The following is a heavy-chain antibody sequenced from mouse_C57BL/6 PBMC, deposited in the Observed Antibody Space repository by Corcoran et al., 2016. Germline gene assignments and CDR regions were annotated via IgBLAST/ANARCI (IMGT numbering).Heavy chain of an antibody. CDR3: ARWESLYCGGWYFDV. V-gene: IGHV9-3*01. CDR2: INTYSGVP. CDR1: GYTFTTYG. J-gene: IGHJ1*03. Sequence: QIQLVQSGPELKKPGETVKISCKASGYTFTTYGMSWVKQAPGKGLKWMGWINTYSGVPTYADDFKGRFAFSLETSASTAYLQINNLKNEDTATYFCARWESLYCGGWYFDVWGTGTTVTVSS. D-gene: IGHD1-1*01.